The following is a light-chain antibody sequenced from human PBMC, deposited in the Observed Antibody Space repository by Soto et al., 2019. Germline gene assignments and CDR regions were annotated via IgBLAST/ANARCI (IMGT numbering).Light chain of an antibody. J-gene: IGKJ4*01. V-gene: IGKV3-11*01. CDR3: QQRSDWPPA. Sequence: ETVLTQSPATLSLSPGERATLSCRASQSVSTYIAWYQQKSGQAPRLLMYDASKRATGIPVRFSGSGSGTDFTLTISSLEPEDFAVYYCQQRSDWPPAFGGGTKVEIK. CDR1: QSVSTY. CDR2: DAS.